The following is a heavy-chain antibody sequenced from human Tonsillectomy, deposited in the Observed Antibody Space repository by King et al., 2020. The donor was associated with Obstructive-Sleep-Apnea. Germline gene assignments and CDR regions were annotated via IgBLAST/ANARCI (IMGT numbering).Heavy chain of an antibody. CDR3: TRDDYYDSSGIFDY. CDR2: IISKAYGGTT. V-gene: IGHV3-49*03. CDR1: GFTFGDYA. D-gene: IGHD3-22*01. Sequence: GQLLHSGGGLVQPGRSLIRSCTASGFTFGDYAMNWFRQAPGKGLEWVGFIISKAYGGTTEYAASVKGRFTISRDDSKSIAYLQMNSLKTEDTAVYYCTRDDYYDSSGIFDYWGQGTLVTVSS. J-gene: IGHJ4*02.